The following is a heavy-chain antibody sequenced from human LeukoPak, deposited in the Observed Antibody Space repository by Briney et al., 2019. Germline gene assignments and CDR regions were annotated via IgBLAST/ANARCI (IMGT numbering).Heavy chain of an antibody. CDR2: INPSGGST. J-gene: IGHJ4*02. D-gene: IGHD1-26*01. Sequence: ASVKVSCKASGYTFTSYYMHWVRQAPGQGLEWMGIINPSGGSTSYAQKFQGRVTMTRDMSTSTVYMELSSLRSEDKAVYYCARAIRGYYFDYWGQGTLVTVSS. V-gene: IGHV1-46*01. CDR3: ARAIRGYYFDY. CDR1: GYTFTSYY.